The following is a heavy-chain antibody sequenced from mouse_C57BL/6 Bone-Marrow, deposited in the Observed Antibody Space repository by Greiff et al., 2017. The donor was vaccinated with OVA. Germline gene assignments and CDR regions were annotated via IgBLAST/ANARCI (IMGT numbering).Heavy chain of an antibody. V-gene: IGHV5-12*01. Sequence: EVMLVESGGGLVQPGGSLKLSCAASGFTFSDYYMYWVRQTPEKRLEWVAYISNGGGSTYYPDTVKGRFTISRDNAKNTLYLQMSRLKSEDTAMYYCARHGGDYGHFDYWGQGTTLTVSS. CDR3: ARHGGDYGHFDY. CDR2: ISNGGGST. CDR1: GFTFSDYY. J-gene: IGHJ2*01. D-gene: IGHD2-4*01.